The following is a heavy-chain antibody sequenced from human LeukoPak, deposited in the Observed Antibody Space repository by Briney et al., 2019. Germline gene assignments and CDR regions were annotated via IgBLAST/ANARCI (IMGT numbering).Heavy chain of an antibody. Sequence: SVKVSCKASGYTFTSYAISWVRQAPGQGLEWMGRIIPILGIANYAQKFQGRVTITADKSTSTAYMELSSLRSEDTAVYYCATAYPSGPFDYWGQGTLVTVSS. CDR3: ATAYPSGPFDY. V-gene: IGHV1-69*04. CDR2: IIPILGIA. D-gene: IGHD1-26*01. J-gene: IGHJ4*02. CDR1: GYTFTSYA.